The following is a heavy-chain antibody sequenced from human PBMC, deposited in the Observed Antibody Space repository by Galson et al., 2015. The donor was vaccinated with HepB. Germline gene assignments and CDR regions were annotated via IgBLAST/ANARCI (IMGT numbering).Heavy chain of an antibody. Sequence: SLRLSCAASGFTFSSYSMNWVRQAPGKGLEWVSYISSSSSTIYYADSVKGRFTISRDNAKNSLYLQMNSLRAEDTAVYYCAREVGLSSGWSDYWGQGTLVTVSS. CDR2: ISSSSSTI. J-gene: IGHJ4*02. V-gene: IGHV3-48*01. D-gene: IGHD6-19*01. CDR3: AREVGLSSGWSDY. CDR1: GFTFSSYS.